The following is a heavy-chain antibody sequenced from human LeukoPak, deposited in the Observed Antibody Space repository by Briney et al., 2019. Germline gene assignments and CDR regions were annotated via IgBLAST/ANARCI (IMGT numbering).Heavy chain of an antibody. V-gene: IGHV3-21*01. J-gene: IGHJ4*02. Sequence: PGGSLRLSCAASGFTFSIYSMNWVRQAPGGGLEWVSSITSSSSHTFYADSVKGRFTISRDNAKSSLYLQMNNLRADDTAVYYCASEGVVRVTAHFDYWGQGTLVTVSS. CDR3: ASEGVVRVTAHFDY. D-gene: IGHD1-26*01. CDR2: ITSSSSHT. CDR1: GFTFSIYS.